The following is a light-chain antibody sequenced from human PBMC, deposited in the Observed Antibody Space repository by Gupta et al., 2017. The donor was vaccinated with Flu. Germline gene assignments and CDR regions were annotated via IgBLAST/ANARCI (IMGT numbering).Light chain of an antibody. Sequence: EIVMKQSPATLSVSPGERATLSCRASQSVSSNLAWYQQKPGQAPRLLIHGASTRAAGFPARFSGSRSGTDFTLTISSLQSEDFAVYFCQQYNYWPWTFGQGTKVEI. CDR1: QSVSSN. CDR2: GAS. V-gene: IGKV3-15*01. CDR3: QQYNYWPWT. J-gene: IGKJ1*01.